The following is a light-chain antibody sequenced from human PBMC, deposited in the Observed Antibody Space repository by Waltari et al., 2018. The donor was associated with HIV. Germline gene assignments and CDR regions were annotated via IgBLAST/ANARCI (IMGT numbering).Light chain of an antibody. CDR2: DDD. V-gene: IGLV2-14*01. CDR3: ASSVPGGTLV. CDR1: TGHILGHHF. Sequence: QSALTQPASVSGSPGQPITISCIGPTGHILGHHFISWYQHPPHKDPHLIILDDDMPPSGVPIRFSGCKSDNTASLTISGLQADDEADYYCASSVPGGTLVFGGGTKVTVL. J-gene: IGLJ3*02.